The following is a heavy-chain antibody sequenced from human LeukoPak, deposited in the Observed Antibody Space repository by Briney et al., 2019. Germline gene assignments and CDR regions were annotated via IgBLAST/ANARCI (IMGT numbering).Heavy chain of an antibody. J-gene: IGHJ4*02. CDR2: IRYDGRNK. D-gene: IGHD1-1*01. Sequence: GRSLRLSCAASGFTFSRCTMHWVRQAPGKGLQWVAYIRYDGRNKYSADSVKGRFTIYRDNSKSTLYLQMNSLRPEDTAVYYCAKGGSNNWSFDNWGQGTLVTVSS. V-gene: IGHV3-30*01. CDR1: GFTFSRCT. CDR3: AKGGSNNWSFDN.